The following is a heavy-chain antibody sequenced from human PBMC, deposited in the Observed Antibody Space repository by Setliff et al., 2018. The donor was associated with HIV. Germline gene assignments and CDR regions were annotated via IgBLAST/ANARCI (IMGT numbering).Heavy chain of an antibody. CDR1: GDSVSSRSYY. CDR2: IYYSGST. D-gene: IGHD6-19*01. CDR3: ARGVRDNSGWSSYYFDY. V-gene: IGHV4-61*03. J-gene: IGHJ4*02. Sequence: LSLTCTVSGDSVSSRSYYWSWIQQPPGKGLEWIGYIYYSGSTNYNPSLKSRVTISVDTSKNHFSLKLRSVTAADTAVYYCARGVRDNSGWSSYYFDYWGQGTLVTVSS.